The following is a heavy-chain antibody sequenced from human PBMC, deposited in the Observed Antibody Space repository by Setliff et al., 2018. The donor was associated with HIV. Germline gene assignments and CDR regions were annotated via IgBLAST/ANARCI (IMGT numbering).Heavy chain of an antibody. J-gene: IGHJ6*03. Sequence: GGSLRLSCVASGFTFSPYWMHWVRQAPGKGLVWVSLINSDGSNKYYADSVKGRFTISRDNSKNTLYLQMGSLRAEDMAVYYCARGAIFGVVTTYYYYYMDVWGKGTTVTVSS. D-gene: IGHD3-3*01. CDR3: ARGAIFGVVTTYYYYYMDV. CDR1: GFTFSPYW. V-gene: IGHV3-74*01. CDR2: INSDGSNK.